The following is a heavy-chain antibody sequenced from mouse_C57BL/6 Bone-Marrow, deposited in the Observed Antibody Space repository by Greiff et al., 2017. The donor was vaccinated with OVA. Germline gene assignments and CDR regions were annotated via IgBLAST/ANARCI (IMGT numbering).Heavy chain of an antibody. CDR2: IYPRSGNT. CDR1: GYTFTSYG. D-gene: IGHD2-3*01. Sequence: QVQLQQSGAELARPGASVKLSCKASGYTFTSYGISWVKQRTGQGLEWIGEIYPRSGNTYYNEKLKGKATLTADKSSSTAYMELRSLTSEDSAVYFCARWGDGYHGGYWGQGTTLTVSS. V-gene: IGHV1-81*01. J-gene: IGHJ2*01. CDR3: ARWGDGYHGGY.